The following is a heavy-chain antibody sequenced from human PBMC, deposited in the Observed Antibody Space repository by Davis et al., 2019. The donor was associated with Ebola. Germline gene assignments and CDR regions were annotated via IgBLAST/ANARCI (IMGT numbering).Heavy chain of an antibody. D-gene: IGHD6-6*01. CDR3: ARHDSSSPNWFDP. CDR2: IDPSDSYT. Sequence: PGGSLRLSCQGSGYSFTSYWISWVRQMPGKGLEWMGRIDPSDSYTNYSPSFQGHVTISADKSISTAYLQWSSLKASDTAMYYGARHDSSSPNWFDPWGQGTLVTVSS. CDR1: GYSFTSYW. V-gene: IGHV5-10-1*01. J-gene: IGHJ5*02.